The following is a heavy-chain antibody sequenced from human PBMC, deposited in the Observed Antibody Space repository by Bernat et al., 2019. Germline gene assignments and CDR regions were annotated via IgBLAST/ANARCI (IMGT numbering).Heavy chain of an antibody. Sequence: EVHLVESGGGLVQPGGSLRLSCTASGFTFSSYWMHWVRQAPGKGLVWVSRINSDGSSTSYADSVKGRFTISRDNAKNTLYLQMNSLRAEDTAVYYCASWYSSSWDEDFDYWGQGTLVTVSS. D-gene: IGHD6-13*01. CDR2: INSDGSST. J-gene: IGHJ4*02. V-gene: IGHV3-74*01. CDR3: ASWYSSSWDEDFDY. CDR1: GFTFSSYW.